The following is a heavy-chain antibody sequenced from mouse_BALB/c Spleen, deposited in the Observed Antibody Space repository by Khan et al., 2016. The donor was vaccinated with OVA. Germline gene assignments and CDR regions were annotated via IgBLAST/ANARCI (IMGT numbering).Heavy chain of an antibody. CDR2: IDPFSGGT. Sequence: LQQSGPDLMKPGASLKISCKASGSSFPSYYIHWVVQSHGKSLEWIGYIDPFSGGTTYNQKFKGKATLTVAKSSSTAYIHLSNLTSEDSAVYYCTRHGYVAWFTYWGQGTLVTVSA. D-gene: IGHD2-2*01. V-gene: IGHV1S135*01. CDR1: GSSFPSYY. J-gene: IGHJ3*01. CDR3: TRHGYVAWFTY.